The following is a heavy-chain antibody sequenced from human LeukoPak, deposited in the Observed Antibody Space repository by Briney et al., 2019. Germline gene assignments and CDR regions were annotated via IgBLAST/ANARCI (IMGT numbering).Heavy chain of an antibody. CDR1: GFTFSSYA. CDR2: ITGSDDNT. J-gene: IGHJ5*02. CDR3: AKTLIYSSGWFDA. D-gene: IGHD6-19*01. V-gene: IGHV3-23*01. Sequence: GGPLRPSCAASGFTFSSYAMSWVRQAPGKGLEWVSVITGSDDNTYYADSVKGRFTISRDNSKNTLYLQMNSLRAEDTAVYYCAKTLIYSSGWFDAWGQGTLVTVSS.